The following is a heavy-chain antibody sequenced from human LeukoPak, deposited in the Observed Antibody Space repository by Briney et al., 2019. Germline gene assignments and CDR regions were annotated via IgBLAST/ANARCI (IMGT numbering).Heavy chain of an antibody. V-gene: IGHV3-23*01. D-gene: IGHD4/OR15-4a*01. J-gene: IGHJ6*03. Sequence: PGGSLRLSCAASGFTISSYGMSWVRQAPGKGLEWVSTISGSGGSTYYADSVKGRFTISRDNAKNTLYLQMNSLRAEDTAVYYCARDRRLWNMDVWGTGTTVTISS. CDR2: ISGSGGST. CDR1: GFTISSYG. CDR3: ARDRRLWNMDV.